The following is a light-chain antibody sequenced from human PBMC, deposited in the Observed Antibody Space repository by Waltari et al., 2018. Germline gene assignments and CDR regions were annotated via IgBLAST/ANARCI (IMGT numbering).Light chain of an antibody. J-gene: IGKJ4*01. CDR2: GES. V-gene: IGKV3-15*01. Sequence: EIVLTQSPATLSVSPGETATLSCRASQSVSPNLAWYQQKPGQTPRLLISGESTRATGTPARFSGSWSGTEFTLTISSLQSEDFAVYYCQQYKNWPLTFGGGTKVEIK. CDR3: QQYKNWPLT. CDR1: QSVSPN.